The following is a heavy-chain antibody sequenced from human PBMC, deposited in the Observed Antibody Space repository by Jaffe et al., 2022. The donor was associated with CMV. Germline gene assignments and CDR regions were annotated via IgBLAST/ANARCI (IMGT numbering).Heavy chain of an antibody. D-gene: IGHD6-6*01. J-gene: IGHJ3*02. V-gene: IGHV4-59*01. CDR2: IYYSGST. CDR3: ARGDVLGLVATLGDPDAFDI. Sequence: QVQLQESGPGLVKPSETLSLTCTVSGGSISSYYWSWIRQPPGKGLEWIGYIYYSGSTNYNPSLKSRVTISVDTSKNQFSLKLSSVTAADTAVYYCARGDVLGLVATLGDPDAFDIWGQGTMVTVSS. CDR1: GGSISSYY.